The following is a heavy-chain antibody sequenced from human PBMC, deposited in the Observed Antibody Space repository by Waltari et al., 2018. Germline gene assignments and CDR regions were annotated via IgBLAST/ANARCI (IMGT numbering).Heavy chain of an antibody. D-gene: IGHD3-22*01. CDR2: VYHSGPT. CDR3: VNHYETRGYGAFDI. CDR1: GGSISSSYW. V-gene: IGHV4-4*02. J-gene: IGHJ3*02. Sequence: QVQLQESGPGLVKPSEILSLTCAVSGGSISSSYWWSWVRQPAGKGLEWIGEVYHSGPTNYNPSLKSRVTISVDKSKNQFSLKLSSVTAADTAVYFCVNHYETRGYGAFDIWGQGTMVTVSS.